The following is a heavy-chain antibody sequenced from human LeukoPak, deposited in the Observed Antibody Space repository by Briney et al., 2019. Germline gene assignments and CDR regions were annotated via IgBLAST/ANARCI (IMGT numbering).Heavy chain of an antibody. CDR2: MNPNSGNT. J-gene: IGHJ6*03. CDR1: GYTFTSYG. D-gene: IGHD3-10*01. CDR3: ARGPRCGEPYTYYYYMDV. Sequence: ASVKVSCKASGYTFTSYGISWVRQATGQGLEWMGWMNPNSGNTGYAQKFQGRVTMTRNTSISTAYMELSSLRSEDTAVYYCARGPRCGEPYTYYYYMDVWGKGTTVTISS. V-gene: IGHV1-8*02.